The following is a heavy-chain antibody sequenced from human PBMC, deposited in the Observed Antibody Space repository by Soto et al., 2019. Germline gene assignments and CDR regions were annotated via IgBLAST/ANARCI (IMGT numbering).Heavy chain of an antibody. CDR2: ISWNSGSI. CDR3: AKDLGYNWNYVFDY. J-gene: IGHJ4*02. D-gene: IGHD1-7*01. Sequence: GGSLRLSCAASGFTFDDYAMHWVRQAPGKGLEWVSGISWNSGSIGYADSVKGRFTISGDNAKNSLYLQMNSLRAEDTALYYCAKDLGYNWNYVFDYWGQGTLVTVSS. V-gene: IGHV3-9*01. CDR1: GFTFDDYA.